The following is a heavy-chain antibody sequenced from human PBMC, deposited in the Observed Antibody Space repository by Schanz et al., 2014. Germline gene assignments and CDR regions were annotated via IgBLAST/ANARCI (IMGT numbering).Heavy chain of an antibody. D-gene: IGHD4-17*01. CDR2: IYSSGST. Sequence: QVQLQESGPRLVKPSQTLSLTCPVSGGSISSGAYSWSWIRQPPGKRPEWIGYIYSSGSTYYNPSRKSRVSMSIDPSKNQFSLKLSSVTAADTAVYYCARDRGMTTSDYYYGMDVWGQGTTVTVSS. CDR1: GGSISSGAYS. V-gene: IGHV4-30-4*07. CDR3: ARDRGMTTSDYYYGMDV. J-gene: IGHJ6*02.